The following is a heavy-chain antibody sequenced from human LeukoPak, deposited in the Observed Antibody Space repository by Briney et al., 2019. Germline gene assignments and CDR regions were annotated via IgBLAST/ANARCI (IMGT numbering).Heavy chain of an antibody. CDR3: ARGGLSSWYNCLFIFFDY. CDR1: GFTLCSYS. Sequence: GGSLRLSSAASGFTLCSYSMNWVRQAPGKGLEWVSSISSGISYIYYADSVKGQFTISRANAKTSLYLQMNRLRAEGTAVYYCARGGLSSWYNCLFIFFDYWGQGTLVTVSS. D-gene: IGHD6-13*01. J-gene: IGHJ4*02. V-gene: IGHV3-21*01. CDR2: ISSGISYI.